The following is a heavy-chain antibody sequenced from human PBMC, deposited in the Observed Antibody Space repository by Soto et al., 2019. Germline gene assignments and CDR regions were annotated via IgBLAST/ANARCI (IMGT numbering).Heavy chain of an antibody. CDR1: GYTFTGYY. D-gene: IGHD1-7*01. CDR3: ARELSPNWNYQSHY. J-gene: IGHJ4*02. CDR2: VNPNSGDT. Sequence: QVQLVQSGAEVKKPGASVKVSCKASGYTFTGYYMHWVRQAPGQGLEWMGWVNPNSGDTKYAQIFQGRVTMTTDTSISTAYMELSRLRYDDTAVYYCARELSPNWNYQSHYWGQGTLVTVSS. V-gene: IGHV1-2*02.